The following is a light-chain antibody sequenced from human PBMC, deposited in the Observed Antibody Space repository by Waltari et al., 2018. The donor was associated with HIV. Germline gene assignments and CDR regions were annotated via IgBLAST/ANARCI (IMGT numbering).Light chain of an antibody. V-gene: IGLV2-23*02. Sequence: QSAPTQPASVSGSPGQSITISCTGTSSDVGLYNLVSWYQQYPGKAPKLMIYQVSERPSGVSPRFSGSKSGNTASRTISGLQAEDEADYYCCSYTSSSAYVIFGGGTKLIVL. CDR2: QVS. CDR3: CSYTSSSAYVI. J-gene: IGLJ2*01. CDR1: SSDVGLYNL.